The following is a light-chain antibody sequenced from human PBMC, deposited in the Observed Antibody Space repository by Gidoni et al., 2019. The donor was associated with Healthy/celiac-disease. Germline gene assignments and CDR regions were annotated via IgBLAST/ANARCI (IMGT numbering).Light chain of an antibody. J-gene: IGKJ2*01. CDR1: QSISSY. CDR2: AAS. CDR3: QQSYSTLPYT. Sequence: DIQMTQSPSSLSASVGDRVTITCRASQSISSYLNSYQQKPGKAPKLLIYAASILQSGVPTRFSGSGFGTDFTLTISSLQPEDFATYYCQQSYSTLPYTFGQGTKLEIK. V-gene: IGKV1-39*01.